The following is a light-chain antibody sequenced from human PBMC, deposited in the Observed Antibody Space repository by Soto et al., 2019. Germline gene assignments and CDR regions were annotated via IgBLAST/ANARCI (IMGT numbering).Light chain of an antibody. CDR2: NAF. CDR1: QSVTTN. J-gene: IGKJ2*01. V-gene: IGKV3-15*01. CDR3: QQYNNLPPFT. Sequence: EIMMTQSPATLSASPGERATLSCRASQSVTTNLAWYQKKPGQAPRLLIYNAFTRATGIAARFSGSGSGTDFTLTISSLQSEDFAVYYCQQYNNLPPFTFGQGTKLEIK.